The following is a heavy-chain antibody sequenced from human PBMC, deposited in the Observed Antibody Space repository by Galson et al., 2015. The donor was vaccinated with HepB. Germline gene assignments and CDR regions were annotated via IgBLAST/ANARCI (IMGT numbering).Heavy chain of an antibody. CDR1: GGTFSSYA. D-gene: IGHD6-19*01. CDR3: ARDLGYSSGWYGGYYYYGMDV. Sequence: SVKVSCKASGGTFSSYAISWVRQAPGQGLEWMGRIIPILGIANYAQKFQGRVTITADKSTSTAYMELSSLRSEDTAVYYCARDLGYSSGWYGGYYYYGMDVWGQGTTVTVSS. J-gene: IGHJ6*02. CDR2: IIPILGIA. V-gene: IGHV1-69*04.